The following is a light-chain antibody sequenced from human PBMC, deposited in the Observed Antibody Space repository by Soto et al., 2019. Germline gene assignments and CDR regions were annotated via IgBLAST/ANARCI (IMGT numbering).Light chain of an antibody. Sequence: DIVLTQSPGTLSLSPGDGATLSCRASESLGNNYLAWYKQKTGQSPRILFSGETSRASGIPDRFSGSGSGTDLTLTISRVEPEDFGVYFCQKYGRLPITFGQGTRLEIK. V-gene: IGKV3-20*01. CDR2: GET. CDR1: ESLGNNY. J-gene: IGKJ5*01. CDR3: QKYGRLPIT.